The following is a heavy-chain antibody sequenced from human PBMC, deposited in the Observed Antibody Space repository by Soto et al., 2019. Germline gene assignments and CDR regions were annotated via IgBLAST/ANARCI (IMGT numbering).Heavy chain of an antibody. V-gene: IGHV3-23*01. CDR2: ISGDGESS. CDR3: AREEQTGANYYVDY. Sequence: EVQLLQSGGSLVQPGESLRLSCEVSETMFSGHAMSWVRQAPGKGLEWLSSISGDGESSYYAESVRGRFTLSRDNAKSTLFLQMNSLKAGDTAVYYCAREEQTGANYYVDYWGQGTLVTVSS. D-gene: IGHD7-27*01. CDR1: ETMFSGHA. J-gene: IGHJ4*02.